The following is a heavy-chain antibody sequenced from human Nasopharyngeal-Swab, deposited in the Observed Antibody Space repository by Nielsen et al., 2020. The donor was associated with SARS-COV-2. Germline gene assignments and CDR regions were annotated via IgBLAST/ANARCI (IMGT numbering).Heavy chain of an antibody. CDR3: ARELGLSGLGYYYYGMDV. D-gene: IGHD3-16*02. J-gene: IGHJ6*02. CDR2: ISAYNGNT. V-gene: IGHV1-18*01. CDR1: GYTFTSYG. Sequence: ASVKVSCKASGYTFTSYGISWVRQAPGQGLEWMGWISAYNGNTNYAQKLQGRVTMTTDTSTSTAYMELRSLRSDDTAVYYRARELGLSGLGYYYYGMDVWGQGTTVTVSS.